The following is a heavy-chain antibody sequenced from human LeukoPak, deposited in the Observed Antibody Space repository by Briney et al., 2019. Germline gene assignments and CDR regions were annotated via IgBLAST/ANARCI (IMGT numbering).Heavy chain of an antibody. D-gene: IGHD3-16*01. J-gene: IGHJ5*02. CDR2: IYYSGST. CDR3: AGGRRRDWFDP. Sequence: SETLSLTCTVSGVSISSSSYYWGWLRQPPGKGLEWIGSIYYSGSTYYNPSLKSRVTISVDTSKNQFSLKLSSVTAADTAVYYCAGGRRRDWFDPWGQGTLVTVSS. V-gene: IGHV4-39*01. CDR1: GVSISSSSYY.